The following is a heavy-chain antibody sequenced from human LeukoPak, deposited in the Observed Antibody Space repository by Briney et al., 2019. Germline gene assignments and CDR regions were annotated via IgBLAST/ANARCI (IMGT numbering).Heavy chain of an antibody. CDR2: ISWNRGSI. Sequence: SLRLSCAASGFTFDDYAMHWVRQAPGKGPEWVSGISWNRGSIGYADSVKGRFTISRDNAKNSLYLQMNSLRAEDTALYYCAKGSVAGTADLDYWGQGTLVTVSS. V-gene: IGHV3-9*01. D-gene: IGHD6-19*01. J-gene: IGHJ4*02. CDR1: GFTFDDYA. CDR3: AKGSVAGTADLDY.